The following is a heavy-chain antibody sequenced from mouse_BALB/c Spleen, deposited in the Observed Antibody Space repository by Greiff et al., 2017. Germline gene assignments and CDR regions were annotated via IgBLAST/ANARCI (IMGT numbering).Heavy chain of an antibody. Sequence: EVKVVESGGDLVKPGGSLKLSCAASGFTFSSYGMSWVRQTPDKRLEWVATISSGGSYTYYPDSVKGRFTISRDNAKNTLYLQMSSLKSEDTAMYYCARQEDYGSSSWYFDVWGAGTTVTVSS. CDR2: ISSGGSYT. J-gene: IGHJ1*01. CDR3: ARQEDYGSSSWYFDV. V-gene: IGHV5-6*01. CDR1: GFTFSSYG. D-gene: IGHD1-1*01.